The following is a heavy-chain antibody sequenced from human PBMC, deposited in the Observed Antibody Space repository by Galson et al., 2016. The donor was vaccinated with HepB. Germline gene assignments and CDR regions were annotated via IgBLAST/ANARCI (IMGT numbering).Heavy chain of an antibody. CDR3: ASDTLVVSRGVIYYMDV. J-gene: IGHJ6*03. CDR1: GFTFSSYS. D-gene: IGHD3-10*01. V-gene: IGHV3-21*01. CDR2: ITSISSYI. Sequence: SLRLSCAASGFTFSSYSMNWVRQAPGKGLEWVSSITSISSYIYYAESVKGRFTISRDNAKNSLYLQMNSLKVEDTAVYYCASDTLVVSRGVIYYMDVWDKGTTVTVSS.